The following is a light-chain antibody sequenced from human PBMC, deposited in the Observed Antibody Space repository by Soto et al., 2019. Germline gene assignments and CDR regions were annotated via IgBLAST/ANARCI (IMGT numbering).Light chain of an antibody. J-gene: IGLJ2*01. Sequence: SYELTQPPSVSVSPGQTASMTCSGDKLGGKYVCWYQQKPGQFPVLVIYDDSKRPSGIPERFSGSNSGNTATLTISGTQAMDEADYYCQAGDSGVVFGGGTKLTVL. V-gene: IGLV3-1*01. CDR3: QAGDSGVV. CDR1: KLGGKY. CDR2: DDS.